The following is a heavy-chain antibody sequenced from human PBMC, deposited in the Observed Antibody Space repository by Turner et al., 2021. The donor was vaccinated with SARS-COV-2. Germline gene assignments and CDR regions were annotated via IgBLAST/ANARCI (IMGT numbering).Heavy chain of an antibody. CDR2: IYSGGST. V-gene: IGHV3-53*02. CDR3: ARDWGEYYFDY. D-gene: IGHD3-16*01. Sequence: EVQLVETGGGLIQPGGSLRLSCAASGFIVSSNYMSWVRQAQGKGLEWVSVIYSGGSTFYADSVKGRFTISRDNSKNTLYLQMNSLRAEDTAVYYCARDWGEYYFDYWGQGTLVTVSS. CDR1: GFIVSSNY. J-gene: IGHJ4*02.